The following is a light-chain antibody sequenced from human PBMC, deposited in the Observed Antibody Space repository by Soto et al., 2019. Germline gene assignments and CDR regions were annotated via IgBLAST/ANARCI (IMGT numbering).Light chain of an antibody. CDR2: DVT. J-gene: IGLJ1*01. V-gene: IGLV2-14*03. Sequence: QSALTQPASVSGSPGQSITISCPGTSSDVGGFNYVSWYQQHPGKAPKLMIYDVTNRPSGVSYRFSGSKSGTTASLTISGLQAEDEAEYYCNSYTRINNVIFGAGTRVTVL. CDR1: SSDVGGFNY. CDR3: NSYTRINNVI.